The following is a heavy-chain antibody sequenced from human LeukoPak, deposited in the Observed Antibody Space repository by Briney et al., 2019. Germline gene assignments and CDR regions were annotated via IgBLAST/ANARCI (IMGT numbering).Heavy chain of an antibody. D-gene: IGHD3-10*01. CDR3: ARSELGYNYYYMDV. CDR2: ISGSGGST. J-gene: IGHJ6*03. Sequence: HPGGSLRLSCAASGFTFSSYEMNWVRQAPGKGLEWVSAISGSGGSTYYADSVKGRFTISRDNSKNTLYLQMNSLRAEDAAVYYCARSELGYNYYYMDVWGKGTTVTISS. V-gene: IGHV3-23*01. CDR1: GFTFSSYE.